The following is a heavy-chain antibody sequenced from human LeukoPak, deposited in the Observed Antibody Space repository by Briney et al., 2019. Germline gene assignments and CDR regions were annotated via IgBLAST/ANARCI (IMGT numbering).Heavy chain of an antibody. Sequence: GGSLRLSCAASGFTFSSYAMSWVRQAPGKGLEWGSGISTSGGTTFYADSVKGRFPISRDNPRNTLYMQMTSLRAEDTAVYYCAIMHRYYDGSGYWVQWGQGTLVTVSS. V-gene: IGHV3-23*01. CDR3: AIMHRYYDGSGYWVQ. CDR1: GFTFSSYA. CDR2: ISTSGGTT. D-gene: IGHD3-22*01. J-gene: IGHJ4*02.